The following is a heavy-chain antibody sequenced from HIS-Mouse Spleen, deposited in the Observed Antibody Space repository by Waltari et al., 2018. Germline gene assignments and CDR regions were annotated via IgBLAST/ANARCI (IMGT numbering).Heavy chain of an antibody. CDR2: IYYSGST. Sequence: QLQLQESGPGLVKPSETLSLTCPVSGGPISSSSSSWGWIRQPPGKGLEWLGSIYYSGSTYYNPSLKSRVTISVDTSKNQFSLKLSSVTAADTAVYYCAREIPYSSSWYDWYFDLWGRGTLVTVSS. V-gene: IGHV4-39*07. CDR3: AREIPYSSSWYDWYFDL. D-gene: IGHD6-13*01. CDR1: GGPISSSSSS. J-gene: IGHJ2*01.